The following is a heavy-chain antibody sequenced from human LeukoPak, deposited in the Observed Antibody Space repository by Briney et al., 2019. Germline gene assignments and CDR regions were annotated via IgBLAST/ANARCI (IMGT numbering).Heavy chain of an antibody. CDR3: ARGPYSNALSYYYYYGMDV. CDR2: IYSGGRT. Sequence: SLXLSCAASGFTVSGNYMSWVRQAPGKGLEGVSVIYSGGRTYYADSVKGRFTISRDNSKNALYLQMNSLRAEDTAVYYCARGPYSNALSYYYYYGMDVWGQGTTVTVSS. D-gene: IGHD4-11*01. J-gene: IGHJ6*02. CDR1: GFTVSGNY. V-gene: IGHV3-66*02.